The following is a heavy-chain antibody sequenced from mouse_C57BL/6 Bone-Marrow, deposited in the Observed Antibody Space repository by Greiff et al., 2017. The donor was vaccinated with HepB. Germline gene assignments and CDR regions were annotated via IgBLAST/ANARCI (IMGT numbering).Heavy chain of an antibody. J-gene: IGHJ3*01. CDR3: TGAYYDYLAWFAY. CDR2: IRLKSDNYAT. D-gene: IGHD2-4*01. V-gene: IGHV6-3*01. CDR1: GFTFSNYW. Sequence: EVKLMESGGGLVQPGGSMKLSCVASGFTFSNYWMNWVRQSPEKGLEWVAQIRLKSDNYATHYAESVKGRFTISRDDSKSSVYLQMNNLRAEDTGIYYCTGAYYDYLAWFAYWGQGTLVTVSA.